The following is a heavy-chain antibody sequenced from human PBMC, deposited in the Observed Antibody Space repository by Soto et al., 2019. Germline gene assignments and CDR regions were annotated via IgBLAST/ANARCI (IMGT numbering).Heavy chain of an antibody. J-gene: IGHJ6*02. D-gene: IGHD3-10*01. V-gene: IGHV4-38-2*02. CDR1: GYSISSGYY. CDR3: ARDVGSGSYYYYYYGMDV. CDR2: IYHSGST. Sequence: PSETLSLTCAVSGYSISSGYYCGCIRQPPGKGLEWIGSIYHSGSTYYNPSLKSRVTISVDTSKNQFSLKLSSVTAADTAVYYCARDVGSGSYYYYYYGMDVWGQGTTVTVSS.